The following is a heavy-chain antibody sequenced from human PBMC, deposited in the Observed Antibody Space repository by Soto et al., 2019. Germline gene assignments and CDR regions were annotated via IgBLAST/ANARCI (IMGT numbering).Heavy chain of an antibody. J-gene: IGHJ5*02. D-gene: IGHD3-16*01. CDR1: GFIFGSFA. CDR2: IRGTAT. CDR3: TTGAVFMTTSGGLCNLFDP. V-gene: IGHV3-23*01. Sequence: EVQLLESGGTLVQPGESLRLSCDVSGFIFGSFAMNWVRQAPGEGLECVSSIRGTATSYADYVKGRFTISRDNSKNTVYLQMNNLRGEDTAVYYCTTGAVFMTTSGGLCNLFDPWGHGTLVIVSS.